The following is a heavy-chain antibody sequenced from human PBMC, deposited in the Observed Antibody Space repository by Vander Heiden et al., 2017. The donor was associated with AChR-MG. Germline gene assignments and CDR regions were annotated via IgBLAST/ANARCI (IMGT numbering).Heavy chain of an antibody. CDR1: GFSLSNARMG. D-gene: IGHD3-22*01. J-gene: IGHJ3*02. CDR3: ARSGTMTLNAFDI. Sequence: QVTLKESGPVLVKPTETLTLTCTVSGFSLSNARMGVSWIRQPPGKALEWLAHIFSNDEKSYSTALKSRLTISKDTSKSQVVLTMTKMETVDTATYYYARSGTMTLNAFDIWGQGTMVTVSS. CDR2: IFSNDEK. V-gene: IGHV2-26*01.